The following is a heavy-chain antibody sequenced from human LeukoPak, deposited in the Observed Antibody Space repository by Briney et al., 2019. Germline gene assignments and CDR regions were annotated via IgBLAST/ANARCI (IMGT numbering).Heavy chain of an antibody. V-gene: IGHV1-18*01. CDR2: ISAYNGNT. D-gene: IGHD3-10*01. CDR3: ARGPEYYYGSGSYDYYGMDV. Sequence: ASVKVSCKASGYTFTSYGISWVRQAPGQGLEWMGWISAYNGNTNYAQKLQGRVTMTTDTSTSTAYMELRSLRSDDTAVYYCARGPEYYYGSGSYDYYGMDVCGQGTTVTVSS. CDR1: GYTFTSYG. J-gene: IGHJ6*02.